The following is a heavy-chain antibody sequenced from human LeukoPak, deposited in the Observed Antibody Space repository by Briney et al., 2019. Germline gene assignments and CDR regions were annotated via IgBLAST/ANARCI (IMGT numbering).Heavy chain of an antibody. D-gene: IGHD5-18*01. CDR3: ATVDTAMVTRDSYYYGMDV. Sequence: GESLKISCKGSGYSFTSYSISWVRQMPGKGLEWMGRIDPSDSYTNYSPSFQGHVTISADKSISTAYLQWGSLKASDTAMYYCATVDTAMVTRDSYYYGMDVWGKGTTVTVSS. CDR1: GYSFTSYS. V-gene: IGHV5-10-1*01. J-gene: IGHJ6*04. CDR2: IDPSDSYT.